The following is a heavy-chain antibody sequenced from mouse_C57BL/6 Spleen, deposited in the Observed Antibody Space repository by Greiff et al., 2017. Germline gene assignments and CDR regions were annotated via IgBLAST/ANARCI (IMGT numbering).Heavy chain of an antibody. CDR2: ISSGGDYI. CDR3: TRAVNYYGSSFYWYFDV. J-gene: IGHJ1*03. Sequence: EVQVVESGEGLVKPGGSLKLSCAASGFTFSSYAMSWVRQTPEKRLEWVAYISSGGDYIYYADTVKGRFTISRDNARNTLYLQMSSLKSEDTAMYYCTRAVNYYGSSFYWYFDVWGTGTTVTVSS. D-gene: IGHD1-1*01. V-gene: IGHV5-9-1*02. CDR1: GFTFSSYA.